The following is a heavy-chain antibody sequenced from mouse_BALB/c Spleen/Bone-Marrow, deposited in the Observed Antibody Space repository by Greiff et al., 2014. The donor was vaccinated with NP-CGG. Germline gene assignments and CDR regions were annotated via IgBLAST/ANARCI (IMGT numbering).Heavy chain of an antibody. CDR2: ISDGGGYT. D-gene: IGHD2-10*02. J-gene: IGHJ4*01. Sequence: EVQLQESGGGLVKPGGSLKLSCAASGFTFSDYYMYWVRQTPEKRLEWVATISDGGGYTYYPDSVWGRFTISRDNAKNNLYLQMSSLKSEDTAMYYCARSGEGYGAMDYWGQGTSVNVFS. CDR1: GFTFSDYY. V-gene: IGHV5-4*02. CDR3: ARSGEGYGAMDY.